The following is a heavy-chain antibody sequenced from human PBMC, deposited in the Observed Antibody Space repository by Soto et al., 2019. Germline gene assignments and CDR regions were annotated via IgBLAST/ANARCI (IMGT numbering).Heavy chain of an antibody. D-gene: IGHD3-10*01. CDR1: GGSISNSGYY. CDR2: MYFIGRST. J-gene: IGHJ4*02. CDR3: ARHVFYGSGTYYLFDS. V-gene: IGHV4-39*01. Sequence: QLQLQESGPGLVKPSETLSLTCTVSGGSISNSGYYWGWIRQPPGKGLEWIVSMYFIGRSTYDNRSLKSRVSISVDTSKNQFSLRMSSVTAADTAVYYCARHVFYGSGTYYLFDSWGQGILATVSS.